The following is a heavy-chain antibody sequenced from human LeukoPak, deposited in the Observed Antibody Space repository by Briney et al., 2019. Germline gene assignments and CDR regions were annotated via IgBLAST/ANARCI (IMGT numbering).Heavy chain of an antibody. Sequence: SQTLSLTCTVSGGSISSGGYYWSWIRQHPGKGLEWIGYIYYSGSTYYNPSLKSRVTISVDTSKNQFSLKLSSVTAADTAVYYCARTILMIPYATFGMWGQGTMITVSS. D-gene: IGHD3-3*01. CDR3: ARTILMIPYATFGM. CDR2: IYYSGST. V-gene: IGHV4-31*03. CDR1: GGSISSGGYY. J-gene: IGHJ3*02.